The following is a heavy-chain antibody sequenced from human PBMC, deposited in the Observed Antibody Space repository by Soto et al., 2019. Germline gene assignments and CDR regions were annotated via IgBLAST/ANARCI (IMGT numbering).Heavy chain of an antibody. CDR2: ISGSGGST. J-gene: IGHJ4*02. CDR3: AKVYDSSGKP. V-gene: IGHV3-23*01. Sequence: PGGSLRLSCAASGFNFSSYGMSWVRQAPGKGLEWVSAISGSGGSTYYADSVKGRFTISRDNSKNTLYLQMNSLRAEDTAVYYCAKVYDSSGKPWGQGTLVTVSS. CDR1: GFNFSSYG. D-gene: IGHD3-22*01.